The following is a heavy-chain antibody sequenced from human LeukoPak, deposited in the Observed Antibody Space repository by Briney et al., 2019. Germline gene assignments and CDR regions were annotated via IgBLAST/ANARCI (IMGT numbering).Heavy chain of an antibody. CDR3: AKDPWGSRGYFDY. D-gene: IGHD7-27*01. J-gene: IGHJ4*02. V-gene: IGHV3-23*01. CDR2: ISGSGADT. Sequence: GGSLRLSCAASGFTFSRHAMIWVRQAPGKGLEWVSAISGSGADTYYADSVKGRFTTFRDNSKNTVYLRMNSLRAEDTPIYYCAKDPWGSRGYFDYWGQGTLVTVSS. CDR1: GFTFSRHA.